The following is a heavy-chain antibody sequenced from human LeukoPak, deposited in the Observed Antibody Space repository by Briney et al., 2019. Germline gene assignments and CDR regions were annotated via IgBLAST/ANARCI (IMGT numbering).Heavy chain of an antibody. J-gene: IGHJ4*02. V-gene: IGHV3-21*01. CDR1: GFTFSTYS. CDR3: ARANYGSGTYYVDY. Sequence: GGSLRLSCAASGFTFSTYSMNWVREAPGKGLEWVSSIGNSGDYMYYADSLKGRFTISRDNAKNSLYSQMSSLRAEDTAVYYCARANYGSGTYYVDYWGQGTLVTVSS. CDR2: IGNSGDYM. D-gene: IGHD3-10*01.